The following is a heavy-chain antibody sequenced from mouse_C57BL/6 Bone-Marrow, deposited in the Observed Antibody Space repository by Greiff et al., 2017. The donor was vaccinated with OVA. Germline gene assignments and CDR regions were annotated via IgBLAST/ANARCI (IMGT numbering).Heavy chain of an antibody. Sequence: VQLQQSGAELVRPGASVKLSCTASGFNIKDYYMHWVKQRPEQGLEWIGRIDPEDGDTEYAPKFQGKATMTADTASNTAYLQLSIVTSEDTAVYYCTLYDGYSYYYAMDYWGQGTSVTVSS. D-gene: IGHD2-3*01. CDR3: TLYDGYSYYYAMDY. V-gene: IGHV14-1*01. CDR2: IDPEDGDT. J-gene: IGHJ4*01. CDR1: GFNIKDYY.